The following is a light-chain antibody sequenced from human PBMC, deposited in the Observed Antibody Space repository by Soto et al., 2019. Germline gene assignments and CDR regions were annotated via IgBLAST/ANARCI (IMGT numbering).Light chain of an antibody. CDR2: GAS. V-gene: IGKV3-20*01. J-gene: IGKJ3*01. Sequence: EIVLTQSPGTLSLSPGERATLSCRASQTACSNCLAWYQQKPGQAPRLLISGASNRATGIPDRFSGSGSGTDFTLTISRLEPEDFSVYYCQQYGGSPGFTFGPGTRVDIK. CDR1: QTACSNC. CDR3: QQYGGSPGFT.